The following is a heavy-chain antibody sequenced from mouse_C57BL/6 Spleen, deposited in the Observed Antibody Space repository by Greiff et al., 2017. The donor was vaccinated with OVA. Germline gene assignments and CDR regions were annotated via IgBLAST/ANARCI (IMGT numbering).Heavy chain of an antibody. CDR2: INYDGSST. CDR3: ARDTGDVNAMDY. CDR1: GFTFSDYY. J-gene: IGHJ4*01. V-gene: IGHV5-16*01. Sequence: EVNVVESEGGLVQPGSSMKLSCTASGFTFSDYYMAWVRQVPEKGLEWVANINYDGSSTYYLDSLKSRFIISRDNATNILYLQMSSLKSEDTATYYCARDTGDVNAMDYWGQGTSVTVSS. D-gene: IGHD3-3*01.